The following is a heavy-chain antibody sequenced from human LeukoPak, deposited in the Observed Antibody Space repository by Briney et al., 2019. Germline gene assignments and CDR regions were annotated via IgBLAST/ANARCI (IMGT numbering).Heavy chain of an antibody. CDR1: GGSINNNDWWNW. CDR2: IFHSGSS. CDR3: ARHPRITGTRRAFDI. V-gene: IGHV4-4*02. D-gene: IGHD1-7*01. Sequence: SGTLSLTCAVSGGSINNNDWWNWWSWVRQPPGEGLEWIGEIFHSGSSNYNPSLKSRVTISVDKSKNQFSLKLSSVTAADTAVYYCARHPRITGTRRAFDIWGQGTIVTVSS. J-gene: IGHJ3*02.